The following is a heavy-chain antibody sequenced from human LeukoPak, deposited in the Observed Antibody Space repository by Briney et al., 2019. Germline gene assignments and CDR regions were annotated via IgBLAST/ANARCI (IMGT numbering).Heavy chain of an antibody. CDR3: AREKRITIFGVVISYYFDY. CDR2: IIPILGIA. Sequence: SVKVSCKASGGTFSSYAISWVRRAPGQGLEWMGRIIPILGIANYAQKFQGRVTITADKSTSTAYMELSSLRSEDTAVYYCAREKRITIFGVVISYYFDYWGQGTLVTVSS. D-gene: IGHD3-3*01. J-gene: IGHJ4*02. CDR1: GGTFSSYA. V-gene: IGHV1-69*04.